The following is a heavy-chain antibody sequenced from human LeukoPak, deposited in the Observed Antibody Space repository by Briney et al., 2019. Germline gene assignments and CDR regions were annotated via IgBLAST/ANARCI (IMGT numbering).Heavy chain of an antibody. CDR3: AKDAADGDYALDY. CDR1: RFTFSSFG. Sequence: GGSLRLSCAASRFTFSSFGMHWVRQAPGKGLEWVAFIRHDGNNKYYADSVKGRFTISRDNSKNTLYLQMNSLRAEDTAVYYCAKDAADGDYALDYWGQGTLVTVSS. V-gene: IGHV3-30*02. CDR2: IRHDGNNK. D-gene: IGHD4-17*01. J-gene: IGHJ4*02.